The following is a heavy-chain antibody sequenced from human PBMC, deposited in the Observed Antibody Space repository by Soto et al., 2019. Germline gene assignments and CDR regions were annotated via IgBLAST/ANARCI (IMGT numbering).Heavy chain of an antibody. V-gene: IGHV3-73*01. Sequence: GGSLRLSCAASGFTFSGSAMHWVRQASGKGLEWVGRIRSKANSYATAYAASVKGRFTISRDDSKNTAYLQMNSLKTEDTAVYYCTRRTYSSSWYDYWGQGTLVTVSS. CDR3: TRRTYSSSWYDY. CDR2: IRSKANSYAT. D-gene: IGHD6-13*01. J-gene: IGHJ4*02. CDR1: GFTFSGSA.